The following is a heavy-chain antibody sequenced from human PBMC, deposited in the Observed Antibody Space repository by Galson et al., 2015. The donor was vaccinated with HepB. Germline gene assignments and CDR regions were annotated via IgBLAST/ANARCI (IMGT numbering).Heavy chain of an antibody. CDR1: GFTFSGYA. Sequence: SLRLSCAASGFTFSGYAMTWVRQAPGKGLEWVSGISGSGGSTYYPDSLKGRFTISRDNSKNTLYLQMNSMRAVDTAVYYCAKDRRPGIAVAGILDYWGQGTLVTVSS. J-gene: IGHJ4*02. D-gene: IGHD6-19*01. CDR2: ISGSGGST. CDR3: AKDRRPGIAVAGILDY. V-gene: IGHV3-23*01.